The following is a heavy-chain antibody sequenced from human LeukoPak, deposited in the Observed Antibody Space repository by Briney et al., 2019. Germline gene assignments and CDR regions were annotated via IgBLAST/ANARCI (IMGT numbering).Heavy chain of an antibody. CDR3: AKSRETRSSSWYNDAFDI. CDR2: IYPGDSDT. J-gene: IGHJ3*02. D-gene: IGHD6-13*01. Sequence: GESLKISCKGSGYSFTSYWIGWVRQMPGKGLEWMGIIYPGDSDTRYSPSFQGQVTISADKSISTAYLQWSSLKASDTAMYYCAKSRETRSSSWYNDAFDIWGQGTMVTVSS. V-gene: IGHV5-51*01. CDR1: GYSFTSYW.